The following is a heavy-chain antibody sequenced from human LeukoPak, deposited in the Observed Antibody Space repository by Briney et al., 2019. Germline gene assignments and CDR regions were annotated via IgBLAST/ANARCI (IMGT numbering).Heavy chain of an antibody. CDR3: ARDRDFDRSDHYYGLPIPLY. V-gene: IGHV1-2*02. CDR1: GYTFTGYY. J-gene: IGHJ4*02. D-gene: IGHD3-22*01. CDR2: INPNSGGT. Sequence: ASVKVSCKASGYTFTGYYMHWVRQAPGQGLEWMGWINPNSGGTNYAQKFQGRVTMTRDTSISTAYMEVSRLRSGDTAVYYCARDRDFDRSDHYYGLPIPLYWGQGTLVTVSS.